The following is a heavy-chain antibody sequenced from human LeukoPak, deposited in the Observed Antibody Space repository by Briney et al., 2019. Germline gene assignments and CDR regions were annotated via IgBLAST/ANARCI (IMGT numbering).Heavy chain of an antibody. J-gene: IGHJ4*02. CDR2: ISGSGGST. CDR1: GFTFSSYA. V-gene: IGHV3-23*01. D-gene: IGHD6-6*01. Sequence: GGSLRLSCAASGFTFSSYAMSWVRQAPGKGLEWVSAISGSGGSTYYADSVEGRFTISRVNSKNTLDLQMSSLRADDTAVYYCARSQLGGDYWGQGTLVTVSS. CDR3: ARSQLGGDY.